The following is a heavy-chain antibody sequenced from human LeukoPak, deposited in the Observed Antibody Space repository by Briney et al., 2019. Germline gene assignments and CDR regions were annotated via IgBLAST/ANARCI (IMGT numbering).Heavy chain of an antibody. D-gene: IGHD5-12*01. V-gene: IGHV4-38-2*02. CDR1: GYSISSGYY. CDR3: ARDRRGYSGYDSPFVSYFDY. Sequence: SETLSLTCTVSGYSISSGYYWGWIRQPPGKGLGWIGSIYHSGSTYYNPSLKSRVTISVDTSKNQFSLKLSSVTAADTAVYYCARDRRGYSGYDSPFVSYFDYWGQGTLVTVSS. CDR2: IYHSGST. J-gene: IGHJ4*02.